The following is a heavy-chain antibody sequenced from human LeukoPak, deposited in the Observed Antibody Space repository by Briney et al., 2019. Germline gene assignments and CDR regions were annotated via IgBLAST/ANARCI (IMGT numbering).Heavy chain of an antibody. CDR2: ISYDGSNK. Sequence: GGSLRLSCAASGFTFSSYAMHWVRQAPGKGLEWVAVISYDGSNKYYADSVKGRFTISRDNSKNTLYLQMNSLRAEDTAVYYCASPALYNWNDGFSDAFDIWGQGTMVTVSS. J-gene: IGHJ3*02. D-gene: IGHD1-20*01. V-gene: IGHV3-30-3*01. CDR3: ASPALYNWNDGFSDAFDI. CDR1: GFTFSSYA.